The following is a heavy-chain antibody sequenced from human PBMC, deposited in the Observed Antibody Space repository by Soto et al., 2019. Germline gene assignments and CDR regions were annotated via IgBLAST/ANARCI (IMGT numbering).Heavy chain of an antibody. V-gene: IGHV5-10-1*01. CDR2: IDPSDSYT. CDR1: GYSFTSYW. Sequence: RGESLKISCKGSGYSFTSYWISWVRQMPGKGLEWMGRIDPSDSYTNYSPSFQGHVTISADKSISTAYLQWSSLKASDTAMYYCAVVDSMIDYYYYGMDVWGQGTTVTVSS. J-gene: IGHJ6*02. D-gene: IGHD3-16*01. CDR3: AVVDSMIDYYYYGMDV.